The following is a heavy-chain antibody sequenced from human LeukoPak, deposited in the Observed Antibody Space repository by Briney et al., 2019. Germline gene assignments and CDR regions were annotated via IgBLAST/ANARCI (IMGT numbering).Heavy chain of an antibody. D-gene: IGHD4-23*01. CDR3: ARDPDYAGIHAFDI. CDR2: ISSSGNTI. Sequence: PGGSLRLSCAASRFTFSSYEMNWVRQAPGKGLEWVSYISSSGNTIYYADSVKGRFTISRDNAKNSLFLHMNSLRAEDTAVYYCARDPDYAGIHAFDIWGQGTMVTVSS. V-gene: IGHV3-48*03. J-gene: IGHJ3*02. CDR1: RFTFSSYE.